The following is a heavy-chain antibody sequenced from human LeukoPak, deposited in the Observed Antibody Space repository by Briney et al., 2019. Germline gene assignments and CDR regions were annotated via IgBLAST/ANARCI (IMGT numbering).Heavy chain of an antibody. J-gene: IGHJ3*02. Sequence: GGSLRLSCAASGYTFTNYVMGWVRQAPGKGLEWVSSISSSSSYIYYADSVKGRFTISRGNAKNSLYLQMNSLRAEDTAVYYCATTEGDIWGQGTMVTVSS. V-gene: IGHV3-21*01. CDR1: GYTFTNYV. CDR3: ATTEGDI. CDR2: ISSSSSYI.